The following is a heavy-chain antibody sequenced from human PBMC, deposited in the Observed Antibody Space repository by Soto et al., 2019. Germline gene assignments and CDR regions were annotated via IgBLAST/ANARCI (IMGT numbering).Heavy chain of an antibody. CDR3: AKGVGSGSYLDYFDY. J-gene: IGHJ4*02. D-gene: IGHD1-26*01. CDR2: ISGSGGST. CDR1: GFTFSSYA. Sequence: EVQLLESGGGLVQPGGSLRLSCAASGFTFSSYAMSWVRQAPGKGLEWVSAISGSGGSTYYADSVKGRFTISRDNSKNTLYLQMDSLRAEDTAVYYCAKGVGSGSYLDYFDYWGQGTLVTVSS. V-gene: IGHV3-23*01.